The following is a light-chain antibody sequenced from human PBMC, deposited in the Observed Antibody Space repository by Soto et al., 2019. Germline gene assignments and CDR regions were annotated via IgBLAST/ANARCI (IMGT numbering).Light chain of an antibody. CDR3: SSYTTSGTLVV. CDR2: EVS. V-gene: IGLV2-14*01. Sequence: QSVLTQPASVSGSPGQSITISCTGTSSDVGGYKYVSWYQKHPGKAPKLIIYEVSHRPSGVSSRFSGSKSGNTASLTISGLQAEDEADYYCSSYTTSGTLVVFGGGTQLTVL. CDR1: SSDVGGYKY. J-gene: IGLJ2*01.